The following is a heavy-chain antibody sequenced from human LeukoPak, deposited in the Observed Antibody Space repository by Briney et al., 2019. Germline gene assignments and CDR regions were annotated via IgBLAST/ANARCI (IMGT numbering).Heavy chain of an antibody. Sequence: GGSLRLSCSASGFTFSTYPMHWVRQAPGKGLEYVSAISSNGGSTYYADSVKGRFTISRDNSKNTLFLQMSSLRAEDTAVYYCASDRSLIASLYYFDNWGQGTLVTVSS. D-gene: IGHD3-22*01. CDR3: ASDRSLIASLYYFDN. J-gene: IGHJ4*02. CDR1: GFTFSTYP. CDR2: ISSNGGST. V-gene: IGHV3-64D*06.